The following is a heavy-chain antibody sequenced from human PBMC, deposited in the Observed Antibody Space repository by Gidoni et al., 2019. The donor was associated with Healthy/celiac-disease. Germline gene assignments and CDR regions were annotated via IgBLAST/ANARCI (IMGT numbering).Heavy chain of an antibody. D-gene: IGHD6-13*01. V-gene: IGHV4-39*07. CDR1: GGSISSSSYY. J-gene: IGHJ4*02. CDR2: IYYSGST. CDR3: AIERLLADSSLDY. Sequence: QLQLQESGPGLVKPSETLSLTCTVSGGSISSSSYYWGWIRQPPGKGLEWIGSIYYSGSTYYNPSLKSRVTISVDTSKNQFSLKLSSVTAADTAVYYCAIERLLADSSLDYWGQGTLVTVSS.